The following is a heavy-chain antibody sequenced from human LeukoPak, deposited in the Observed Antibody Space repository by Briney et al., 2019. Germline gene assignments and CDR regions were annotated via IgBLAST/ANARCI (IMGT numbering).Heavy chain of an antibody. CDR3: ARHSGSYYGAFDI. D-gene: IGHD1-26*01. J-gene: IGHJ3*02. CDR1: GGSVSSGGYY. V-gene: IGHV4-31*03. CDR2: IYYSGST. Sequence: SETLSLTCTVSGGSVSSGGYYWSWIRQHPGKGLEWIGYIYYSGSTYYNPSLKSRVTLSVDTSKNQFSLKLSSVTAADTAVYYCARHSGSYYGAFDIWGQGTMVTVSS.